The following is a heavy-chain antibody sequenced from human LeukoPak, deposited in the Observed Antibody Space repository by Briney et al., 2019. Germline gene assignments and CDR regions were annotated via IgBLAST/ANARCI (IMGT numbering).Heavy chain of an antibody. CDR3: AKEGSAALEAGLIDY. J-gene: IGHJ4*02. Sequence: PWGSLRLSCAASGFTFSSYAMSWVRQAPGKGLEWVSAISGRGGSTYYADSVKGRFTISSDNSKNTLFLQMNSLRAEDTALYYCAKEGSAALEAGLIDYWGQGTLVTVSS. CDR1: GFTFSSYA. V-gene: IGHV3-23*01. CDR2: ISGRGGST. D-gene: IGHD6-13*01.